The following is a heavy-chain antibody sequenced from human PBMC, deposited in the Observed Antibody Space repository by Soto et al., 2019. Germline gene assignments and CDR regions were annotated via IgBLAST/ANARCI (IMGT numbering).Heavy chain of an antibody. Sequence: PGGSLRLSCTTSGFTFGDYAMTWARQAPGKGLEWVSSLLRSGSSAYYADSVRGRFTISSDTSANSLYLQMDNLRAEDTAIYYCAKDAISGDGIWLMDSWGQGTVVTVSS. J-gene: IGHJ5*02. CDR2: LLRSGSSA. CDR3: AKDAISGDGIWLMDS. D-gene: IGHD4-17*01. CDR1: GFTFGDYA. V-gene: IGHV3-23*01.